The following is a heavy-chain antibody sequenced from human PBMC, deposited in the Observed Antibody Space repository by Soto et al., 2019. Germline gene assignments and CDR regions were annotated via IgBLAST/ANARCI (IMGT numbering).Heavy chain of an antibody. Sequence: SVGLQRLRCAVSGFTFISYWIHWFRQAPGKGLMWVSRINSGGGTTTYADSVKGRFTISRDNAKNTLYLQMNGLRAEDTAVYYCARWFTYSNFDYFDYWGQGTQVSVSS. CDR3: ARWFTYSNFDYFDY. CDR2: INSGGGTT. D-gene: IGHD4-4*01. J-gene: IGHJ4*02. V-gene: IGHV3-74*01. CDR1: GFTFISYW.